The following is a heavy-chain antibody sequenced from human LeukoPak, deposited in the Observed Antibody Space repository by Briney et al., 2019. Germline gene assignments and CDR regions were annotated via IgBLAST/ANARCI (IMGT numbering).Heavy chain of an antibody. CDR2: IYSGGST. CDR3: ARGPHGSGSYNWFDP. D-gene: IGHD3-10*01. J-gene: IGHJ5*02. Sequence: GGSLRLSCAASGFTVSSNYMSWVRQAPGKGLEWVSIIYSGGSTYYADSVKGRFTISRDNSKNTLHLQMNSLRAEDTAVYYCARGPHGSGSYNWFDPWGQGTLVTVSS. V-gene: IGHV3-53*01. CDR1: GFTVSSNY.